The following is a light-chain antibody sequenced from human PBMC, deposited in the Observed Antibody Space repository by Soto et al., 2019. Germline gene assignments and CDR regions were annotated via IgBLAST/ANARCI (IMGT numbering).Light chain of an antibody. CDR2: DVT. J-gene: IGLJ2*01. CDR3: SSCTSSSTLV. Sequence: QSALTQPASVSGSPGQSITISCTGTSSDVGGYNFVSWYQQHPGKAPKLMIYDVTNRPSGVSNRFSGSKSGNTASLTISGLHAEDEADYYCSSCTSSSTLVFGGGTKLTVL. CDR1: SSDVGGYNF. V-gene: IGLV2-14*01.